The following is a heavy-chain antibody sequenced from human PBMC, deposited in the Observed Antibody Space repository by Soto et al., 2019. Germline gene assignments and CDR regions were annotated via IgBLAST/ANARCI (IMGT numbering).Heavy chain of an antibody. J-gene: IGHJ4*02. CDR2: IIPIFGTA. D-gene: IGHD4-17*01. CDR1: GGTFSSYA. V-gene: IGHV1-69*13. CDR3: ARVNVTTVTTFDY. Sequence: SVKVSCKASGGTFSSYAISWVRQAPGQGLEWMGGIIPIFGTANYAQKFQGRVTITADESTSTAYMELSSLRSEDTAVYYCARVNVTTVTTFDYWGQGTMVTVYS.